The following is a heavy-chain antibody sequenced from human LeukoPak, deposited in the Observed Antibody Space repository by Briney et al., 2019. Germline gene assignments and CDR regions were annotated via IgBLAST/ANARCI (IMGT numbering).Heavy chain of an antibody. CDR3: ARIYSYDAFDI. V-gene: IGHV4-34*01. CDR1: GGSFSGYY. D-gene: IGHD5-18*01. CDR2: INHSGST. J-gene: IGHJ3*02. Sequence: SETLSLTCAVYGGSFSGYYWSWIRQPPGEGLEWIGEINHSGSTNYNPSLKSRVTISVDTSKNQFSLKLNSVTAADTAVYYCARIYSYDAFDIWGQGTMVTVSS.